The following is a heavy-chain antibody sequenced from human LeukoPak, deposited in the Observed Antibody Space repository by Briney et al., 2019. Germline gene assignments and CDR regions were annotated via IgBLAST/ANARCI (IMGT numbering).Heavy chain of an antibody. CDR2: MNPNSGNT. CDR3: ARDLGDYVWGSYRYFDY. V-gene: IGHV1-8*03. Sequence: ASVKVSCKASGYTFTSYDINWVRQATGQGLEWMGWMNPNSGNTGYAQKFQGRVTITRNTSISTAYMELSSLRSEDTAVYYCARDLGDYVWGSYRYFDYWGQGTLVTVSS. J-gene: IGHJ4*02. D-gene: IGHD3-16*02. CDR1: GYTFTSYD.